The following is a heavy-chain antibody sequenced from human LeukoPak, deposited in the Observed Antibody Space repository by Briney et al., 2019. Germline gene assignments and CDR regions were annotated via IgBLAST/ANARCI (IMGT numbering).Heavy chain of an antibody. CDR2: MSYSGST. Sequence: SETLSLTCTVSGGSISSYHWSWIRQPPGKGLEWIGYMSYSGSTNYNPSLKSRVTISVDTSKNQFSLKLSSVTAADTAVYYCARDKGYSSSPFDYWGQGTLVTVSS. J-gene: IGHJ4*02. CDR1: GGSISSYH. D-gene: IGHD6-6*01. V-gene: IGHV4-59*12. CDR3: ARDKGYSSSPFDY.